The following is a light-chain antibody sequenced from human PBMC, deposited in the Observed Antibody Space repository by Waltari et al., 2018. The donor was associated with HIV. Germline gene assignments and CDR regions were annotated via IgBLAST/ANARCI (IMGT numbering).Light chain of an antibody. V-gene: IGLV1-40*01. J-gene: IGLJ1*01. Sequence: QSVLTQPPSVSGAPGQRVTISCTGSSSTFGAGYDFHWSQQLPGTAPKLLIYGNNNRPSGVPDRFSASKSDTSASLTITGLQAEHEGDYYCQSYDSDLGGSYVFGTGTKVSVL. CDR1: SSTFGAGYD. CDR2: GNN. CDR3: QSYDSDLGGSYV.